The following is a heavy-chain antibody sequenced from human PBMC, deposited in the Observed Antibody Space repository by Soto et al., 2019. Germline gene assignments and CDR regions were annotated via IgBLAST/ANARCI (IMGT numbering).Heavy chain of an antibody. V-gene: IGHV3-23*01. Sequence: PGGSQRVSCAAAGYTFSSFAMTWIRQAPGKGLEWVAGISGSGFATYYADSVKGRFTISRDSFNNTLYLQMNSLRAEDTAVYYCARDQQTVYGGVIRGSGQDVWCQGTSVTISS. CDR2: ISGSGFAT. J-gene: IGHJ6*02. D-gene: IGHD3-3*01. CDR3: ARDQQTVYGGVIRGSGQDV. CDR1: GYTFSSFA.